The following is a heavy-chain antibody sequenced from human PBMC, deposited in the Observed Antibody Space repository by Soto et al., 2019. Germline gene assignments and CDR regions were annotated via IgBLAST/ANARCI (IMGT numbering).Heavy chain of an antibody. J-gene: IGHJ6*02. CDR3: ARDRGVSPPNYYYYGMDV. CDR1: GFTVSSNY. Sequence: EVQLVETGGGLIQPGGSLRLSCAASGFTVSSNYMSWVRQAPGTGLEWDTVIYSGCSTYYADSVKGRFTISRDNSKNTLYLQMNRLRAQDTAVYYCARDRGVSPPNYYYYGMDVWGQGTTVTVSS. D-gene: IGHD3-10*01. CDR2: IYSGCST. V-gene: IGHV3-53*02.